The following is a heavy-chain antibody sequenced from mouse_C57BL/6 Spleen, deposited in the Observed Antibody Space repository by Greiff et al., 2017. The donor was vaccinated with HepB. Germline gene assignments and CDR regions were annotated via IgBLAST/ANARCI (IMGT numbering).Heavy chain of an antibody. V-gene: IGHV1-55*01. CDR1: GYTFTSYW. D-gene: IGHD2-1*01. J-gene: IGHJ2*01. Sequence: VKLQQPGAELVKPGASVKMSCKASGYTFTSYWITWVKQRPGQGLEWIGDIHPGSGSTNYNEKFKSKATLTVDTSSSTAYMQLSSLTSEDSAVYYCARDYRKQGVYFDYWGQGTTLTVSS. CDR2: IHPGSGST. CDR3: ARDYRKQGVYFDY.